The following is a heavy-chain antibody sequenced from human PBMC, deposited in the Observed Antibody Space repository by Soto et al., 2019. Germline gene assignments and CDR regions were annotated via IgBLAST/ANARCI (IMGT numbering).Heavy chain of an antibody. CDR2: ISHSGSA. Sequence: LETLSLTCTVSGGSISTSSDYWGWIRQPPGKGLEWIGSISHSGSAYYNQSLTSRVTTSVGASKNQFSLKLSSVTAADTAVYYCVRHIKSYYGPFDIWGQGKMVTVSS. CDR1: GGSISTSSDY. J-gene: IGHJ3*02. V-gene: IGHV4-39*01. D-gene: IGHD3-10*01. CDR3: VRHIKSYYGPFDI.